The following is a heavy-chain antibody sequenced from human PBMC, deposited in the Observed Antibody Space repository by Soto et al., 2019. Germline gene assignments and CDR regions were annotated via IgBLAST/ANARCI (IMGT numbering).Heavy chain of an antibody. CDR3: AEGEATLTPRGYYYYYLDV. V-gene: IGHV3-23*01. D-gene: IGHD4-17*01. CDR1: GFTFSSYA. J-gene: IGHJ6*03. Sequence: EVQLLESGGGLVQPGGSLRLSCAASGFTFSSYAMSWVRQAPGKGLEWVSAISGSGGSTYYADSVKGRFTISRHNSKNTLYLQMNSLRAEDTAVYYCAEGEATLTPRGYYYYYLDVWVKGPTVTV. CDR2: ISGSGGST.